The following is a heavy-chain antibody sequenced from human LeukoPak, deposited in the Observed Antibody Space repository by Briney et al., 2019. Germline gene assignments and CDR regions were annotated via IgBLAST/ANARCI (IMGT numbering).Heavy chain of an antibody. D-gene: IGHD5-24*01. J-gene: IGHJ4*02. Sequence: GGSLSLSCAAAGFTFDDYAMHWVRQAPGKGLEWVSGISWNGGSIAYADSVKGRFTISRDNAKNSLYLQMNSLGAEDTAFYSCAKAVDRDGSNLRPYYFEYWDQGTLVTVSS. CDR2: ISWNGGSI. CDR1: GFTFDDYA. CDR3: AKAVDRDGSNLRPYYFEY. V-gene: IGHV3-9*01.